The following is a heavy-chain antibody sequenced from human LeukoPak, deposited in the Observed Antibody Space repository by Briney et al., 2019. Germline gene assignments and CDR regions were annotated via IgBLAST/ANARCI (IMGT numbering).Heavy chain of an antibody. CDR1: GYTFTSYY. J-gene: IGHJ6*02. CDR2: INPSGGST. V-gene: IGHV1-46*01. CDR3: ARESSGYSYGKKDYHGMDV. Sequence: GASVKVSCKASGYTFTSYYMHWVRQAPGQGLEWMGIINPSGGSTSYAQKFQGRVTMTRDTSTSTVYMELSSLRSEDTAVYYCARESSGYSYGKKDYHGMDVWGQGTTVTVSS. D-gene: IGHD5-18*01.